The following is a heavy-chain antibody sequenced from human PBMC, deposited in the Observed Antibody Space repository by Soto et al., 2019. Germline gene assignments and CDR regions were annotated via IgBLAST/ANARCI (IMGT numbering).Heavy chain of an antibody. CDR2: IYPADSDT. V-gene: IGHV5-51*01. Sequence: GESLKISCEGSGYSFTTYWIGWVRQMPGKGLEWMGIIYPADSDTRYSPSFQGQVTISADKSGSTAYLQLTYLTASDTAMYYCASAYSSGAIGFDYWGQGTLVTVSS. CDR3: ASAYSSGAIGFDY. D-gene: IGHD6-19*01. CDR1: GYSFTTYW. J-gene: IGHJ4*02.